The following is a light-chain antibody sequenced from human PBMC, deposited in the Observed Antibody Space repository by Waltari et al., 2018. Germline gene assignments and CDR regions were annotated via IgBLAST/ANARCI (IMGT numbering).Light chain of an antibody. CDR2: DAS. CDR1: QGISSA. Sequence: AIHLTQSPSSLSASVGDRITITCRASQGISSALAWYQQKPGESPKFLIYDASSLQSGVPSRFSGSASGTDFTLTISSLQPEDFATYYCQQVNSFPATFGGGTTVEIK. CDR3: QQVNSFPAT. J-gene: IGKJ4*01. V-gene: IGKV1-13*02.